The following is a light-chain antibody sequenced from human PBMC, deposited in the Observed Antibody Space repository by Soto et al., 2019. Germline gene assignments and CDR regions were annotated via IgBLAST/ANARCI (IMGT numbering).Light chain of an antibody. CDR3: ELYGSSPVT. CDR1: QSVSSSY. J-gene: IGKJ4*01. Sequence: EIVLTQSPGTLSLSPGERATLSCRASQSVSSSYLAWYQQKPGQAPRLLIYGASSRATGIPDRFSGSGSGTDFTFTISRLEPEYFAAYSCELYGSSPVTFGGGTKV. V-gene: IGKV3-20*01. CDR2: GAS.